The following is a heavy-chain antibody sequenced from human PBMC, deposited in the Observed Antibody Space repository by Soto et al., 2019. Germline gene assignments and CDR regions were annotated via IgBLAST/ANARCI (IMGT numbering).Heavy chain of an antibody. V-gene: IGHV1-8*01. CDR1: GYTFTSYD. J-gene: IGHJ6*02. Sequence: QVQLVQSGAEVKKPGASVKVSCKASGYTFTSYDINWVRQATGQGLEWMGWMNPNSGNTGYAQKFQGRVTMTRITSLSTAYMELSSLRYEDTAVYYCARELNQNSDYVWGSYRNYGMDVWGQGTTVTVSS. CDR2: MNPNSGNT. CDR3: ARELNQNSDYVWGSYRNYGMDV. D-gene: IGHD3-16*02.